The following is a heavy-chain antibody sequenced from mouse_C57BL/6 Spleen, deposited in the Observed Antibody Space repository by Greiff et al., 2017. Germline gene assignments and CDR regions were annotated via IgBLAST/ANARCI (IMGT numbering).Heavy chain of an antibody. J-gene: IGHJ4*01. D-gene: IGHD4-1*01. CDR3: ASGTDYAIDY. CDR2: IDPSDSET. V-gene: IGHV1-52*01. Sequence: QVQLQQPGAELVRPGSSVKLSCKASGYTFTSYWMHWVKQRPIQGLEWIGNIDPSDSETHYNQKFKDKATLTVDKSSSTAYMQLSSLTSEDSAVYYCASGTDYAIDYWGQGTSVTVSA. CDR1: GYTFTSYW.